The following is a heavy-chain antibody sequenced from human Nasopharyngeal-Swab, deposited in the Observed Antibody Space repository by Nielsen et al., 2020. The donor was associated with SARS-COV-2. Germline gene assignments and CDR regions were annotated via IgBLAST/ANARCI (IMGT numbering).Heavy chain of an antibody. V-gene: IGHV5-10-1*01. CDR2: IDPSDSYT. J-gene: IGHJ4*02. CDR3: ARFSSGTIPSVDY. CDR1: GDSFTSYW. D-gene: IGHD1-7*01. Sequence: KVACKGSGDSFTSYWISWVRQMPGKGLEWMGRIDPSDSYTNYSPSFKGHVTISADKSISTAYLQWSSLKASDTAMYYCARFSSGTIPSVDYWGQGTLVSVSS.